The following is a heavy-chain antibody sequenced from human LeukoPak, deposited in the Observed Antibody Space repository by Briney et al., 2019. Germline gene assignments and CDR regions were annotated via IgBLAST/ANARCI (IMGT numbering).Heavy chain of an antibody. CDR2: INPNSGGT. D-gene: IGHD3-16*02. J-gene: IGHJ5*02. CDR1: GYTFTGYY. CDR3: ARGDYDYVWGSYRSNWFDP. Sequence: SSVKVSCKASGYTFTGYYMHWVRQAPGQGLEWMGRINPNSGGTNYAQKFQGRVTMTRDTSISTAYMELSRLRSDDTAVYYCARGDYDYVWGSYRSNWFDPWGQGTLVTVSS. V-gene: IGHV1-2*06.